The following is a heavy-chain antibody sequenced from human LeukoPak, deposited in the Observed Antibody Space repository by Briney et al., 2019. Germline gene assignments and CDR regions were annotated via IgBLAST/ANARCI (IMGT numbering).Heavy chain of an antibody. J-gene: IGHJ4*02. CDR1: GFTFSTFA. D-gene: IGHD2-8*02. CDR3: ATYRQVLLPFES. V-gene: IGHV3-23*01. Sequence: GGSLRLSCEASGFTFSTFAMIWVRQPPGKGLEWVSSIFPCGGEIHYADSVRGRFTISRDNSKSTLSLQMNILRAEDTAIYYCATYRQVLLPFESWGQGTLVTVSS. CDR2: IFPCGGEI.